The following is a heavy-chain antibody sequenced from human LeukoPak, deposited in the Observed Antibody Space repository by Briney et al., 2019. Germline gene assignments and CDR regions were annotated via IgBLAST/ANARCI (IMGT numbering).Heavy chain of an antibody. D-gene: IGHD3-22*01. CDR3: ARDWYYYDSSGYYYAPRY. Sequence: GASVKVSCKASGGTFSSYAISWVRQAPGQGLEWMGGIIPIFGTANYAQKFQGRVTITADESTSTAYMELSSLRSEDTAVYYCARDWYYYDSSGYYYAPRYWGQGTLVTVSS. CDR2: IIPIFGTA. CDR1: GGTFSSYA. V-gene: IGHV1-69*13. J-gene: IGHJ4*02.